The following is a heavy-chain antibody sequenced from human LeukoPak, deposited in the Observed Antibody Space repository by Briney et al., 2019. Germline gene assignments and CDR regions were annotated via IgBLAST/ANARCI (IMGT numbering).Heavy chain of an antibody. CDR1: GFTFSNYW. CDR2: IKQDGSEK. J-gene: IGHJ4*02. CDR3: ARDKSYGDSTDY. Sequence: PGGSLRLSCAASGFTFSNYWMSWVRQAPGKGLEWVANIKQDGSEKYYVDSVKGRFTISRDNAKKSLYPQMNSLRAEDTAVYYCARDKSYGDSTDYWGQGTLVTVSS. V-gene: IGHV3-7*01. D-gene: IGHD4-17*01.